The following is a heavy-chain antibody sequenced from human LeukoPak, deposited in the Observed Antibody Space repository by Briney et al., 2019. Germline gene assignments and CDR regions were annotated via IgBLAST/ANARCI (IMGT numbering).Heavy chain of an antibody. CDR2: IYYSGST. V-gene: IGHV4-59*08. D-gene: IGHD3-10*01. Sequence: SETLSLTCTVSGGSIRGYYWSWIRQPPGKGLEWIGYIYYSGSTNYNPSLKSRVTISVDTSKNQFSLKLSSVTAADTAVYYCARQGDYGSGSYFLYWGQGTLVTVSS. J-gene: IGHJ4*02. CDR3: ARQGDYGSGSYFLY. CDR1: GGSIRGYY.